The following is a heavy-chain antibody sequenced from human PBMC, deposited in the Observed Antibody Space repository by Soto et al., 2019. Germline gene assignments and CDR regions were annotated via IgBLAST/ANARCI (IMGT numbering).Heavy chain of an antibody. V-gene: IGHV4-59*01. CDR1: GGSISDYY. D-gene: IGHD2-21*01. J-gene: IGHJ4*02. CDR2: VHYSGST. CDR3: AREVRDGTTWYFDY. Sequence: SETLSLTCTVSGGSISDYYWRWIRQPPGKGLEWIGYVHYSGSTNYNPSFHTRVTISVDKSKNQFALKLTSVTAADTAVYYCAREVRDGTTWYFDYWGQGTLVTVSS.